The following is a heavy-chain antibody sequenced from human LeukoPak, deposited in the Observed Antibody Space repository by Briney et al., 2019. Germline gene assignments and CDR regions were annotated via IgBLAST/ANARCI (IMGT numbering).Heavy chain of an antibody. CDR2: IYYSGST. Sequence: PSETLSLTCTVSGGSISSSSYYWGWIRQPPGKGLEWIGSIYYSGSTYYNPSLKSRVTISVDTSKNQFSLKLSSVTAADTAVYYCARHLLRIYYDSSGYPRTFDYWAREPWSPSPQ. J-gene: IGHJ4*02. D-gene: IGHD3-22*01. V-gene: IGHV4-39*01. CDR3: ARHLLRIYYDSSGYPRTFDY. CDR1: GGSISSSSYY.